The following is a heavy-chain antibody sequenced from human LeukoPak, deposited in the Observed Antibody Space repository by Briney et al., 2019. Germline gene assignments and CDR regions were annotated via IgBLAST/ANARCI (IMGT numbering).Heavy chain of an antibody. V-gene: IGHV5-51*01. J-gene: IGHJ4*02. CDR1: GYSFTSYW. CDR3: ARQEITFGGVIVLFDY. D-gene: IGHD3-16*02. Sequence: KPGESLKISCKGSGYSFTSYWIGWVRQMPGKCLEWMGIIYPGDSDTRYSPSFQGQVTISADKSISTAYLQWSSLKASDTAMYYCARQEITFGGVIVLFDYWGQGTLVTVSS. CDR2: IYPGDSDT.